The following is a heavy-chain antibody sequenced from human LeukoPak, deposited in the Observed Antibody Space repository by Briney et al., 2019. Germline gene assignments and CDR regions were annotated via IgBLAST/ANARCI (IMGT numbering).Heavy chain of an antibody. V-gene: IGHV1-2*02. J-gene: IGHJ3*02. CDR2: INPNSGGT. Sequence: SVKVSCRASGYTFTGYYMHWVRQAPGQGLEWMGWINPNSGGTNYAQKFQGRVTMTRDTSISTAYMELSRLRSDDTAVYYCARGIDSASPPLGTFEIWGQGTMVTVSS. CDR3: ARGIDSASPPLGTFEI. D-gene: IGHD1-26*01. CDR1: GYTFTGYY.